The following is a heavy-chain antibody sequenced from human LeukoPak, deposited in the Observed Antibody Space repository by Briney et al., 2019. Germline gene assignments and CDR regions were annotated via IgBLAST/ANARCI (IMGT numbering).Heavy chain of an antibody. CDR1: GFTFSSYS. V-gene: IGHV3-21*01. J-gene: IGHJ3*02. D-gene: IGHD2-2*02. CDR2: ISSSSSYI. Sequence: GSLRLSCAASGFTFSSYSMNWVRQAPGKGLEWVSSISSSSSYIYYADSVKGRFTISRDNAKNSLYLQMNSLRAEDTAVYYCARALGYCSSTSCYTGGFDIWGQGTMVTVSS. CDR3: ARALGYCSSTSCYTGGFDI.